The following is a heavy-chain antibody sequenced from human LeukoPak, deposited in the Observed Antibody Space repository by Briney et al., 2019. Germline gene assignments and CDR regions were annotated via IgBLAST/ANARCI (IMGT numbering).Heavy chain of an antibody. CDR2: IGAYNGNT. J-gene: IGHJ4*02. Sequence: ASVKVSCKASGYTFTSYGISWVRQAPGQGLEWMGWIGAYNGNTNYAQKLQGRVTMTTDTSTSTAYMELRSLRSDDTAVYYCARGYITIFGVVTLTFDYWGQGTLVTVSS. CDR3: ARGYITIFGVVTLTFDY. D-gene: IGHD3-3*01. CDR1: GYTFTSYG. V-gene: IGHV1-18*01.